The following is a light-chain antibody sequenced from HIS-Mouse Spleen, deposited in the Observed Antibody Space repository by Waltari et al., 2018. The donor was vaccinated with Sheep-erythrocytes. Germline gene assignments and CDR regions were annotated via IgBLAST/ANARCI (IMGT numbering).Light chain of an antibody. Sequence: QSALTQPRSVSGSPGQSVTISCTGTSSDVGGYNYVYWYQQHPGKAPKLMIYDVSKRPSGVPDRFSGSKSCNTASLNISGLQAEDEADYYCCSYAGSYNHVFATGTKVTVL. CDR3: CSYAGSYNHV. CDR2: DVS. J-gene: IGLJ1*01. V-gene: IGLV2-11*02. CDR1: SSDVGGYNY.